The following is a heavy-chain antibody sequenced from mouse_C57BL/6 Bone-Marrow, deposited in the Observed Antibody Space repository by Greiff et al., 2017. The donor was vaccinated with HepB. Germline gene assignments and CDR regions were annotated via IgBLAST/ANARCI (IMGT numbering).Heavy chain of an antibody. CDR3: ARRGITTVVEYYFDY. D-gene: IGHD1-1*01. CDR1: GYTFTNYW. CDR2: IYPGGGYT. Sequence: VQLQQSGAELVRPGTSVKMSCKASGYTFTNYWIGWAKQRPGHGLEWIGDIYPGGGYTNYNEKFKGKATLTADKSSSTAYMQFSSLTSEDSAIYYCARRGITTVVEYYFDYWGQGTTLTVSS. J-gene: IGHJ2*01. V-gene: IGHV1-63*01.